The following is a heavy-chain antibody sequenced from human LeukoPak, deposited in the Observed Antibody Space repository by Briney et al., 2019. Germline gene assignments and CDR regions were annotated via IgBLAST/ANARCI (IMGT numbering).Heavy chain of an antibody. Sequence: GASVKVSRKASGYTFTSYGISWVRQAPGQGLEWMGWISAYNGNTNYAQKLQGRVTITTDTSTSTAYMELRSLRSDDTAVYYCVFGTWIQLWKFDYWGQGTLVTVSS. V-gene: IGHV1-18*01. CDR3: VFGTWIQLWKFDY. CDR1: GYTFTSYG. J-gene: IGHJ4*02. D-gene: IGHD5-18*01. CDR2: ISAYNGNT.